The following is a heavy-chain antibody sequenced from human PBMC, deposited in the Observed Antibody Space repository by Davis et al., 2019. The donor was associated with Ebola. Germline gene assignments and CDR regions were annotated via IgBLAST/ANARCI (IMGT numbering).Heavy chain of an antibody. Sequence: GESLKISCAASGFTFSSYAMHWVRQAPGKGLEWVAVISYDGSNKYYADSVKGRFTISRDNSKNTLYLQMNSLRAEDTALYYCAKEASGDTAMVYYGMDVWGQGTTVTVSS. CDR2: ISYDGSNK. V-gene: IGHV3-30-3*01. J-gene: IGHJ6*02. CDR3: AKEASGDTAMVYYGMDV. D-gene: IGHD5-18*01. CDR1: GFTFSSYA.